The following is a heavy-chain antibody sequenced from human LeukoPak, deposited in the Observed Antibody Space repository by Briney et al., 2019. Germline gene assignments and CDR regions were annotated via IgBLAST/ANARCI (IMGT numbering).Heavy chain of an antibody. Sequence: PSETLSLTCTVSGGSISSYYWSWIRQPPGKGLEWIGYIYYSGSTNYNPSLKSRVTISVDTSKNQFSLKLSSVTAADTAVYYCARVMITFGGVTDWGQGTLVTVSS. CDR2: IYYSGST. CDR3: ARVMITFGGVTD. J-gene: IGHJ4*02. V-gene: IGHV4-59*01. D-gene: IGHD3-16*01. CDR1: GGSISSYY.